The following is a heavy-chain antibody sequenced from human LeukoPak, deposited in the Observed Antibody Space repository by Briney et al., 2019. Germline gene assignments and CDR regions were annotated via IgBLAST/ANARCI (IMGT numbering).Heavy chain of an antibody. CDR3: AREGHYYDSSGYDY. CDR2: IYYSGST. CDR1: GGSISSSSYY. J-gene: IGHJ4*02. D-gene: IGHD3-22*01. V-gene: IGHV4-39*07. Sequence: SETLSLTCTVSGGSISSSSYYWGWIRQPPGKGLEWIGSIYYSGSTYYNPSLKSRVTISVDTSKNQFSLKLSSVTAADTAVYYCAREGHYYDSSGYDYWGQGTLVTVPS.